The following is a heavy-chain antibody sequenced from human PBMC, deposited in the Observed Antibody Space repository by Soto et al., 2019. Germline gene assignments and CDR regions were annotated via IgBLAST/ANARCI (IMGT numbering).Heavy chain of an antibody. CDR3: AKDLGGEYYYDSSGYYYDY. CDR1: GFTFSSYA. Sequence: GGSLRLSCAASGFTFSSYAMSWVRQAPGKGLEWVSAISGSGGSTYYADSVKGRFTISRDNSKNTLYLQMNSLRAEDTAVYYCAKDLGGEYYYDSSGYYYDYWDQGTLVTVSS. CDR2: ISGSGGST. J-gene: IGHJ4*02. V-gene: IGHV3-23*01. D-gene: IGHD3-22*01.